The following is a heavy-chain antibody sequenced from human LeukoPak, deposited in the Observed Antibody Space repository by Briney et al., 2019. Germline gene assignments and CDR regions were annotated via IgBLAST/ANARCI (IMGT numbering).Heavy chain of an antibody. Sequence: ASVKVSCKASGGTFSSYAISWVRQAPGQGLEWMGRIIPILGIANYAQKFQGRVTITADKSTSTAYMELSGLRSEDTAVYYCARFGDYYGSSGPYYFDYWGQGTLVTVSS. CDR1: GGTFSSYA. CDR2: IIPILGIA. CDR3: ARFGDYYGSSGPYYFDY. J-gene: IGHJ4*02. V-gene: IGHV1-69*04. D-gene: IGHD3-22*01.